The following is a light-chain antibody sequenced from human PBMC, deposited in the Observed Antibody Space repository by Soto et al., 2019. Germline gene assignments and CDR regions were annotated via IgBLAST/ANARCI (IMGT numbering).Light chain of an antibody. CDR1: QSVSNN. CDR2: GAS. V-gene: IGKV3-15*01. J-gene: IGKJ1*01. Sequence: EIVSTHSPGSLSLSAWESATLSVSASQSVSNNYLAWYQQKPGQAPRLLIYGASTRATGIPARFSGSESGTEFTLTISSLQPDDFATYYCQHYNSYGTFGQGTKVDIK. CDR3: QHYNSYGT.